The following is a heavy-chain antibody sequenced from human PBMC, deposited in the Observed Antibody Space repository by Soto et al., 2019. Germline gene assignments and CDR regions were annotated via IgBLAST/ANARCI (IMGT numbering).Heavy chain of an antibody. CDR1: GGSISSYY. Sequence: SETLSLTCTVSGGSISSYYWSWIRQPPGKGLEWIGYIYYSGSTNYNPSLKSRVTISVDTSKNQFSLKLSSVTAADTAVYYCARAHMDPYYFDYWGQGTLVTVSS. CDR3: ARAHMDPYYFDY. J-gene: IGHJ4*02. V-gene: IGHV4-59*01. CDR2: IYYSGST.